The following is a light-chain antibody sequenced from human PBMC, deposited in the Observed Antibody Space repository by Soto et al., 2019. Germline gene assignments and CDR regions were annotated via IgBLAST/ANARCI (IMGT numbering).Light chain of an antibody. J-gene: IGKJ4*01. CDR2: GAS. V-gene: IGKV3-15*01. CDR1: ETVATN. CDR3: QQSYSTPLT. Sequence: EVVMTQSPATLSVSPGERATLSCRASETVATNLAWYQQKPGQAPRLLISGASTRAAGISDRFRGSGSGTEFTLTISSLQPEDFATYYCQQSYSTPLTFGGGTKVEI.